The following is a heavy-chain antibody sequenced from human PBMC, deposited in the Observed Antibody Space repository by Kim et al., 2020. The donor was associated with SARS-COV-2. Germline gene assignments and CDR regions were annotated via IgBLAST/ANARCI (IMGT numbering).Heavy chain of an antibody. CDR1: GFTASSQY. CDR2: ANSSSRM. J-gene: IGHJ3*01. CDR3: ARVRVTNKQSLVRGVLHA. V-gene: IGHV3-53*03. Sequence: GGSLRLSCAASGFTASSQYMSWVRQAPGKGLEWVSIANSSSRMFYADSVMGRFTISGDSSRNTVYLQMNSLRADDTAAYYCARVRVTNKQSLVRGVLHA. D-gene: IGHD3-10*01.